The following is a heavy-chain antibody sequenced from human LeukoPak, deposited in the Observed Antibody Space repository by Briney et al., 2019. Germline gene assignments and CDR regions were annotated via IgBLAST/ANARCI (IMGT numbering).Heavy chain of an antibody. CDR3: AKEGVLLWFGESGMDV. CDR2: ISGSGGST. Sequence: GGSLRLSCAASGFTFSSYAMSWVRQAPGKGLEWVSAISGSGGSTYYADSVKGRFTISRDNSKNTLYLQMNSLRAEDTAVYYCAKEGVLLWFGESGMDVWGQGTTVTVSS. J-gene: IGHJ6*02. V-gene: IGHV3-23*01. D-gene: IGHD3-10*01. CDR1: GFTFSSYA.